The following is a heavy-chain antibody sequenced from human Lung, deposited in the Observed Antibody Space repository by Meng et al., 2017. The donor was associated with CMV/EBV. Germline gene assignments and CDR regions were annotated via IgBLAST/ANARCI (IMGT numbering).Heavy chain of an antibody. CDR3: AKDLGRDAYYDFWSGPPPPGFDY. Sequence: SXAASGFTFSSYGVHWVRQAPGKGLEWVAFIRYDGSNKYYADSVKGRFTISRDNSKNTLYLQMNSLRAEDTAVYYCAKDLGRDAYYDFWSGPPPPGFDYWGQGXLVTVSS. D-gene: IGHD3-3*01. CDR2: IRYDGSNK. J-gene: IGHJ4*02. V-gene: IGHV3-30*02. CDR1: GFTFSSYG.